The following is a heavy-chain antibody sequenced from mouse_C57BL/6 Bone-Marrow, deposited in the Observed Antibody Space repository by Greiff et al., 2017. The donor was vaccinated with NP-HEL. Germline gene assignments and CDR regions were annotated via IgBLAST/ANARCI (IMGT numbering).Heavy chain of an antibody. J-gene: IGHJ3*01. Sequence: EVQLVESGGGLVKPGGSLKLSCAASGFTFSDYGMHWVRQAPEKGLEWVAYISSGSSTIYYADTVQGRFPISRDNAKNTLFLQMTSLRSEDTAMYYCARPTFYYYGSSWFAYWGQGTLVTVSA. CDR1: GFTFSDYG. V-gene: IGHV5-17*01. CDR2: ISSGSSTI. CDR3: ARPTFYYYGSSWFAY. D-gene: IGHD1-1*01.